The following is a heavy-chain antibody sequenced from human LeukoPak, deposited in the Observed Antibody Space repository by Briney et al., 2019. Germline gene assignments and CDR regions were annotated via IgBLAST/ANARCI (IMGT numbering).Heavy chain of an antibody. J-gene: IGHJ4*02. D-gene: IGHD1-26*01. CDR3: ARYRWELRNTDY. CDR2: IYYSGST. CDR1: GGSISSSSYY. Sequence: PSETLSLTCTVSGGSISSSSYYWGWIRQPPGKGLEWIGSIYYSGSTYYNPSLKSRVTISVDTSKNQFSLKLSSVTAADTAVYYCARYRWELRNTDYWGQGTLVTVSS. V-gene: IGHV4-39*01.